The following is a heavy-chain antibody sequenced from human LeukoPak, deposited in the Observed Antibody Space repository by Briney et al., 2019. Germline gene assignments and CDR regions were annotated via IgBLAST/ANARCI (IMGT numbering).Heavy chain of an antibody. Sequence: SETLSLTCAVYGGSFSGYYWSWIRQPPGKGLEWIGEINHSGSTNYNPSLKTRATISVDTSKNQFSLNLSSVTAADTAVYYCASLVSESSSSDYWGQGTLVTVSS. CDR2: INHSGST. D-gene: IGHD6-6*01. J-gene: IGHJ4*02. V-gene: IGHV4-34*01. CDR1: GGSFSGYY. CDR3: ASLVSESSSSDY.